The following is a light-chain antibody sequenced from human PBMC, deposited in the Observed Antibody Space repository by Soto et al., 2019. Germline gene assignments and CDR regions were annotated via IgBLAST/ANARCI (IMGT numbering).Light chain of an antibody. CDR1: QGIGNY. CDR3: QKHNAAPLT. Sequence: DIQMTQSPSSLSASVGDRVTITCRASQGIGNYLAWYQQKPGKVPKLLIYTSSTLQSGVPSRFSGSGSGTDFTLTISNXQPEDVATYYCQKHNAAPLTFGGGTKVDIK. V-gene: IGKV1-27*01. J-gene: IGKJ4*01. CDR2: TSS.